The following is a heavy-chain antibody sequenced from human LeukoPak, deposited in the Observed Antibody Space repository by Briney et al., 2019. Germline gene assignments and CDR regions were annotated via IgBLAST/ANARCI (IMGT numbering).Heavy chain of an antibody. Sequence: GGSLRLSCTASGFTFINYSMNWVRQAPGKGLEWVSSISTNSAFIYYADSVRGRFTISRDNAKNTLYLQMNSLRAEDTAVYYCARDPYYYDSSGYYHDAFDIWGQGTMVTVSS. J-gene: IGHJ3*02. CDR1: GFTFINYS. D-gene: IGHD3-22*01. CDR3: ARDPYYYDSSGYYHDAFDI. CDR2: ISTNSAFI. V-gene: IGHV3-21*01.